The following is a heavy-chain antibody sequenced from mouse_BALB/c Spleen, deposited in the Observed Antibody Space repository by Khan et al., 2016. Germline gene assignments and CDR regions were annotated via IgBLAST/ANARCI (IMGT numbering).Heavy chain of an antibody. CDR1: GYSITSGYG. V-gene: IGHV3-2*02. J-gene: IGHJ2*01. Sequence: EVELVESGPGLVKPSQSLSLTCTVTGYSITSGYGWNWIRQFPGNKLEWMGYISYSGSTNYTPSLKSRLSITRDTSKNQFFLQLNSVTTEDSATYYCARTARIKYWGQGTTLTVSS. CDR2: ISYSGST. D-gene: IGHD1-2*01. CDR3: ARTARIKY.